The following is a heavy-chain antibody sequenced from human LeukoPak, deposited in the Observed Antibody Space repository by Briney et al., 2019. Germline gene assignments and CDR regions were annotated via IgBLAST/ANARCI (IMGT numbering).Heavy chain of an antibody. J-gene: IGHJ3*02. Sequence: SETLSLTCTVSGGSISNYYLSWIRQPAGKGLEWIGRKYARGSSNYNPPVQSRVTMSVDTSKNQCSLKLRSVTAADTAVYYCARGRYCSADICTGGDSFDIWGQGTMVSVSP. V-gene: IGHV4-4*07. CDR3: ARGRYCSADICTGGDSFDI. CDR2: KYARGSS. D-gene: IGHD2-15*01. CDR1: GGSISNYY.